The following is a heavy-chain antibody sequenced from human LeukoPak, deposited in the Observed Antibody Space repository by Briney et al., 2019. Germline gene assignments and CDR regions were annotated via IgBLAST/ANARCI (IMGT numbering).Heavy chain of an antibody. V-gene: IGHV3-48*04. CDR3: ATSNYYYDSSGPKGFFDY. CDR1: GFTFSGSS. CDR2: IDGGSGTI. J-gene: IGHJ4*02. Sequence: GGSLRLSCASSGFTFSGSSMNWVRQAPGKGLEWVSHIDGGSGTIYYADSVKGRFTISRGNAKKSLYLQMNSLRAEDTAVYYCATSNYYYDSSGPKGFFDYWGQGTLVTVSS. D-gene: IGHD3-22*01.